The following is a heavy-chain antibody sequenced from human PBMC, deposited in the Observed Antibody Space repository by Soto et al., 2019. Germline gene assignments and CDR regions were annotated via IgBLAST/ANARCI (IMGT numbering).Heavy chain of an antibody. CDR1: GFTFSSYA. Sequence: GGSLRLSCAASGFTFSSYAMHWVRQAPGKGLEWVAVISYDGSNKYYADSVKGRFTISRDNSKNTLYLQMNSLRAEDTAVYYCASTVAAAGNYPYYYYGMDVWGQGTTVTVSS. D-gene: IGHD6-13*01. J-gene: IGHJ6*02. CDR3: ASTVAAAGNYPYYYYGMDV. V-gene: IGHV3-30-3*01. CDR2: ISYDGSNK.